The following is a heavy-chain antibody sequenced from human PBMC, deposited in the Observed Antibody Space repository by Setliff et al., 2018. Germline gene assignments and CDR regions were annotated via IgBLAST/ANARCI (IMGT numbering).Heavy chain of an antibody. D-gene: IGHD6-19*01. Sequence: ASVKVSCKASGYTLSKYYMHWVRQAPGQGLEWMGIINPSGGLTKYAQKFQGRVTMTSDTSTNTAHMELRSLTSDDTAFYYCARSSAPSVVLAADFDYWGQGTLVTVSS. CDR1: GYTLSKYY. J-gene: IGHJ4*02. V-gene: IGHV1-46*01. CDR2: INPSGGLT. CDR3: ARSSAPSVVLAADFDY.